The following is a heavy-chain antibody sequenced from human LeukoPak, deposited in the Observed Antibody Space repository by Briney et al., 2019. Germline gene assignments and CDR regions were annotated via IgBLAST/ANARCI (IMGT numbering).Heavy chain of an antibody. CDR1: GAXVSSNY. V-gene: IGHV4-59*08. Sequence: PSETLSLTCTVSGAXVSSNYCSWVRQPPGKGLEWIGHIYYSGSTNYNPSLKSRVTISVDTSKNQFSLKLSSVTAADTAVYYCARQADYGAYGRYYYGMDVWGQGTTVTVS. CDR3: ARQADYGAYGRYYYGMDV. J-gene: IGHJ6*02. D-gene: IGHD4-17*01. CDR2: IYYSGST.